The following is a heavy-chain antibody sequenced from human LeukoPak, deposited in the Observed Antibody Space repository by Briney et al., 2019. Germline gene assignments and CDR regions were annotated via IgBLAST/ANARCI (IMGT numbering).Heavy chain of an antibody. CDR3: GKWGDYDVLTGYYVCDF. D-gene: IGHD3-9*01. J-gene: IGHJ4*02. V-gene: IGHV3-23*05. CDR2: ISGRSNNT. CDR1: GFIFSNYA. Sequence: GASLRLSCAASGFIFSNYAMYWVRQAPGKGLEWVSAISGRSNNTYYADSVKGRFTISRDSSKKRLYLQMNSLRADETAVYYCGKWGDYDVLTGYYVCDFWGQGTLVTVSS.